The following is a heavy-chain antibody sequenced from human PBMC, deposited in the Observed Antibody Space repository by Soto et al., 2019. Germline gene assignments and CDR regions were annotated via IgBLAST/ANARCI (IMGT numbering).Heavy chain of an antibody. CDR2: FIPIFGTA. V-gene: IGHV1-69*01. CDR3: ARSGYSYGPNID. J-gene: IGHJ4*02. D-gene: IGHD5-18*01. Sequence: QVQLVQSGAEVQKPGSSVKFSCRAARGSFSASGFSWVRQAPGQGLEWVGGFIPIFGTANYAPKFQDRVTMTADESTSTVDMALSSLKSEDTAMYYCARSGYSYGPNIDWGQGTLVTVSS. CDR1: RGSFSASG.